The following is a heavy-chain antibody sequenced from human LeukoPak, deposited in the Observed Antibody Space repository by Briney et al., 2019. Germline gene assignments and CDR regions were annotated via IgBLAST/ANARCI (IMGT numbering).Heavy chain of an antibody. J-gene: IGHJ3*02. V-gene: IGHV3-33*08. CDR3: TRENGGDGYRGGTFDI. CDR2: IWYEGSKK. Sequence: PGGSLRLSCAASGFTFSTYWMTWVRQVPGKGLEGVAVIWYEGSKKYYVDSVKRRFPISRDSSKNTVDLQMDSLRAEDTALYYCTRENGGDGYRGGTFDIWGQGTMVTVSS. CDR1: GFTFSTYW. D-gene: IGHD5-24*01.